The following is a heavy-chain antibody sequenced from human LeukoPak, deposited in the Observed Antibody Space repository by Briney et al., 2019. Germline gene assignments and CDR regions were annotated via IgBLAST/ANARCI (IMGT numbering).Heavy chain of an antibody. D-gene: IGHD3-10*01. CDR2: MYNSVNT. CDR1: GDSLSGYY. J-gene: IGHJ3*01. V-gene: IGHV4-59*08. CDR3: ARHMGRGVRNHSFDV. Sequence: PSETLSLTCTASGDSLSGYYWSWIRQSPGKGLEWIGYMYNSVNTNYNPSLKSRVTISVDTSKNQLSLTVNSVTAADTAVYYCARHMGRGVRNHSFDVWGQGTLVTVSS.